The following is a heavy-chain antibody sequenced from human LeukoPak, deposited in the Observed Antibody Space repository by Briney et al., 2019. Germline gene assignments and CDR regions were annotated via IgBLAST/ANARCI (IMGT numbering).Heavy chain of an antibody. J-gene: IGHJ4*02. Sequence: GGSLRLSCAASGFTFDSYSMNWVRQAPGKGLEWVSSISSSSDSIYYADSLKGRFTISRDNAKNSLYLQMNSLRAEDTAVYYCARDFYCSRTSCYRFDYWGLGTLVTVSS. D-gene: IGHD2-2*01. CDR1: GFTFDSYS. CDR2: ISSSSDSI. V-gene: IGHV3-21*01. CDR3: ARDFYCSRTSCYRFDY.